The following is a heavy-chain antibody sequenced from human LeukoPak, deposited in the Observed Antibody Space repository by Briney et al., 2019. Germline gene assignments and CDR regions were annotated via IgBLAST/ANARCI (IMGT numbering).Heavy chain of an antibody. CDR2: IYTSGST. J-gene: IGHJ4*02. Sequence: PSETLSLTCAVYGGSFSDYYWSWIRQPAGKGLEWIGRIYTSGSTNYNPSLKSRVTMSVDTSKNQFSLKLSSVTAADTAVYYCARGPSSSGFDYWGQGTLVTVSS. V-gene: IGHV4-59*10. CDR1: GGSFSDYY. CDR3: ARGPSSSGFDY.